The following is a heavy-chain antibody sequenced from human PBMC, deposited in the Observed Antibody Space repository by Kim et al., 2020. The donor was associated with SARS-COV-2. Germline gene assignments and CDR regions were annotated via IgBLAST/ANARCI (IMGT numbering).Heavy chain of an antibody. D-gene: IGHD2-8*01. CDR1: GFTFSSYA. J-gene: IGHJ3*02. Sequence: GGSLRLSCSASGFTFSSYAMHWVRQAPGKGLEYVSAISSNGGSTYYADSVKGRFTISRDNSKNTLYLQMSSLRAEDTAVYYCVKGILGYCTNGVCYLDAFDIWGQGTMVTVSS. CDR2: ISSNGGST. V-gene: IGHV3-64D*06. CDR3: VKGILGYCTNGVCYLDAFDI.